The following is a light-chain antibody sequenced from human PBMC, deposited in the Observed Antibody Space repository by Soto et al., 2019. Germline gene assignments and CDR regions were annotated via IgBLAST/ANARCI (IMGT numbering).Light chain of an antibody. CDR2: EVS. Sequence: SVLTQPASVSGSPGQSITISCTGTSSDVGGYSYVSWYQQHPGKAPKLMIYEVSNRPSGVSNRFSGSKSGNTASLTISGLQAEDEADYYCSSYTSSSTLVFGNGTKVTVL. J-gene: IGLJ1*01. CDR3: SSYTSSSTLV. CDR1: SSDVGGYSY. V-gene: IGLV2-14*01.